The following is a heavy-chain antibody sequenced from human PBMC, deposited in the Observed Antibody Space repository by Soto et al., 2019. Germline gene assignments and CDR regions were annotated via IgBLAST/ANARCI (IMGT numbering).Heavy chain of an antibody. CDR1: GGSFTNYY. CDR2: INHSGST. CDR3: ARVRHGTYYYYGMDV. D-gene: IGHD1-1*01. V-gene: IGHV4-34*01. Sequence: TLSLTCFVSGGSFTNYYWTWIRQSPGKGLEWIGEINHSGSTNYNPSLKSRVTILVDTSKNRFSLKLSSVTAADTAVYYCARVRHGTYYYYGMDVWGQGTTVT. J-gene: IGHJ6*02.